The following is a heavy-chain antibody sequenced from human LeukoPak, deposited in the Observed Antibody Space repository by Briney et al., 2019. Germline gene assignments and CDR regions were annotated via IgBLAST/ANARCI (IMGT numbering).Heavy chain of an antibody. D-gene: IGHD3-22*01. CDR1: GLTFGSYA. CDR3: AIMHGYYDGSGYWVQ. J-gene: IGHJ4*02. V-gene: IGHV3-23*01. Sequence: GGSLRLSCAPSGLTFGSYAMSWVRQAPGKGLEWVSFISPNAERTSKADSVEGRFTISRDNPRNTLYLQMNSLRDDDTAVYYCAIMHGYYDGSGYWVQWGQGTLVTVSS. CDR2: ISPNAERT.